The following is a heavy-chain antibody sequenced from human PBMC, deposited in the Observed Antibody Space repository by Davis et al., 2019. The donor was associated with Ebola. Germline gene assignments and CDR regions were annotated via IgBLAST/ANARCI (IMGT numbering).Heavy chain of an antibody. CDR3: ARHKGELPLYYYYGMDV. D-gene: IGHD1-7*01. V-gene: IGHV5-10-1*01. CDR1: GYSFTSYW. Sequence: GESLKISCKGSGYSFTSYWIGWVRQMPGKGLEWMGRIDPSDSYTNYSPSFQGHVTISADKSISTAYLQWSSLKASDTAMYYCARHKGELPLYYYYGMDVWGQGTTVTVSS. J-gene: IGHJ6*02. CDR2: IDPSDSYT.